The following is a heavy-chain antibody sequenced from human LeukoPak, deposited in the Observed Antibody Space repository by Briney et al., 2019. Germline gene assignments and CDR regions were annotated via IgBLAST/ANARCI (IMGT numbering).Heavy chain of an antibody. CDR2: IIGSSGAT. CDR3: AKGAYDYIEMGYIDY. V-gene: IGHV3-23*01. D-gene: IGHD5-12*01. J-gene: IGHJ4*02. CDR1: GFRFSNYA. Sequence: GGTLRLSCAASGFRFSNYAMNWVRQAPGKGLEWVSLIIGSSGATFYADSVKGRFTISRDNSKNTLFLQMNSLRAEDTALYYCAKGAYDYIEMGYIDYWGQGTLVTVSS.